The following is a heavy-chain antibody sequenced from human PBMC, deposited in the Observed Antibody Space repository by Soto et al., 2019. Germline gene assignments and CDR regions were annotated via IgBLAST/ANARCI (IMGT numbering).Heavy chain of an antibody. J-gene: IGHJ6*03. CDR2: INHSGST. D-gene: IGHD6-19*01. CDR3: ARGRPVAVAGPYYYYYMDV. CDR1: GGSFSGYY. V-gene: IGHV4-34*01. Sequence: QVQLQQWGAGLLKPSETLSLTCAVYGGSFSGYYWSWIRQPPGKGLEWIGEINHSGSTNYNPSLKSRVTISVDTSKNPFSLKLSSVTAADTAVYYCARGRPVAVAGPYYYYYMDVWGKGTTVTVSS.